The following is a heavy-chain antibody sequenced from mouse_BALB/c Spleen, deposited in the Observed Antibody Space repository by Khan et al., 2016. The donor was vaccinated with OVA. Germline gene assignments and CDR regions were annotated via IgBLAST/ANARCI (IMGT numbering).Heavy chain of an antibody. CDR2: IRYDGNS. V-gene: IGHV3-6*02. D-gene: IGHD3-1*01. CDR1: GYSITSGYF. CDR3: ARGGSSGPAWLAY. J-gene: IGHJ3*01. Sequence: EVQLQESGPGLVKPSQSLSLTCSVTGYSITSGYFWNWIRQFPGNKLEWMGYIRYDGNSNYNPSLKNRISITRDTSKNQFFLKLNSVTPEATATYYCARGGSSGPAWLAYWGQGTLVTVSA.